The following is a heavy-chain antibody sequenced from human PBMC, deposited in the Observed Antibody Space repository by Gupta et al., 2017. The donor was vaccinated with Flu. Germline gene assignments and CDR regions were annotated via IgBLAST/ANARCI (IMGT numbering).Heavy chain of an antibody. CDR3: ARGGMYSSSWYRVCFDP. J-gene: IGHJ5*02. Sequence: QVHLLESGPGLVTPSEHLSLPCAVPGYSISTGYSSCRIPHPPGKGLEWIGSIYHSGRTYYTPSLKSRVTISVDTSKNQFSLKLSSVTAADTAVYYCARGGMYSSSWYRVCFDPWGQGTLVTVSS. CDR2: IYHSGRT. CDR1: GYSISTGYS. V-gene: IGHV4-38-2*01. D-gene: IGHD6-13*01.